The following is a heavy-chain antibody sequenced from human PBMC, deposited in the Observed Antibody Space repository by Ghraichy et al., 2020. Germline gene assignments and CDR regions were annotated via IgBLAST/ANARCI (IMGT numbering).Heavy chain of an antibody. CDR2: ISGSGGST. CDR1: GFPFGNYA. V-gene: IGHV3-23*01. J-gene: IGHJ4*02. Sequence: GGSRRLSCAVSGFPFGNYAMSWVRQAPGKGLEWVSGISGSGGSTYYADSVKGRFTISRDNSKNTLYLQMNSLRAEDTAVYYCAKVRRDDILTGYADFDYWGQGILVTVSS. CDR3: AKVRRDDILTGYADFDY. D-gene: IGHD3-9*01.